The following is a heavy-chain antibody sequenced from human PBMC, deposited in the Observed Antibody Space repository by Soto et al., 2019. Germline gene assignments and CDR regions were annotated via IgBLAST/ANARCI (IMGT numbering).Heavy chain of an antibody. CDR1: GGSISSSSYY. J-gene: IGHJ4*02. CDR3: ARHNSGSRRFDY. V-gene: IGHV4-39*01. D-gene: IGHD6-13*01. CDR2: IYYSGST. Sequence: SETLSLTCTVSGGSISSSSYYWGWIRQPPGKGLEWIGSIYYSGSTYYNPSLKSRVTISVDTSKNQFSLKLSSVTAADTAVYYCARHNSGSRRFDYWGQGTLVTVSS.